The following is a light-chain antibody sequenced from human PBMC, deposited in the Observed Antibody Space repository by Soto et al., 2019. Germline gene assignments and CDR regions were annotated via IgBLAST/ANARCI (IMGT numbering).Light chain of an antibody. CDR2: EVS. J-gene: IGLJ2*01. CDR3: SSYAASNNVGV. V-gene: IGLV2-8*01. CDR1: SSDVGGYNY. Sequence: QSVLTQPPSASGSPGQSVTISCIGTSSDVGGYNYVSWYQQHPGKAPKLMIYEVSKRPSGVPDRFSSSKSGNTASLTVSGLQAEDEADYYCSSYAASNNVGVFGGGTKLTVL.